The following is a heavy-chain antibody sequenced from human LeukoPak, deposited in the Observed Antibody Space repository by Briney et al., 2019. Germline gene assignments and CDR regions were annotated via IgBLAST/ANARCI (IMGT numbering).Heavy chain of an antibody. CDR3: ARHYYDSSGYYPNWFDP. D-gene: IGHD3-22*01. J-gene: IGHJ5*02. CDR2: ISSSSSYI. V-gene: IGHV3-21*01. Sequence: GGSLRLSCAASGFTFSSYSMNWVRQAPGKGLEWVSSISSSSSYIYYADSVKGRFTISRDNAKNSLNLQMNSLRAEDTAVYYCARHYYDSSGYYPNWFDPWGQGTLVTVSS. CDR1: GFTFSSYS.